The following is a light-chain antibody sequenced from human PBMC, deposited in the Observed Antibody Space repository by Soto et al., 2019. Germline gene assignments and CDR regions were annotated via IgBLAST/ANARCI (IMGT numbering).Light chain of an antibody. CDR3: SSYTTSSTRV. Sequence: QSALTQPASVSGSPGQSIAISCTGSSSDVGIYNYVSWYQQHPSKVPKLIIYEVTNRPSGVSNRFSGSKSGNTASLTISGLQAEDEADYYCSSYTTSSTRVFGTGTKLTVL. CDR1: SSDVGIYNY. CDR2: EVT. V-gene: IGLV2-14*01. J-gene: IGLJ1*01.